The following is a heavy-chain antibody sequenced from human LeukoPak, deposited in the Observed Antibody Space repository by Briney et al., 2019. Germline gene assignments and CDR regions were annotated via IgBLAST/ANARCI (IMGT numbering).Heavy chain of an antibody. CDR2: ISSSSSTI. CDR3: ARAYSSSSGRDAFDS. V-gene: IGHV3-48*02. J-gene: IGHJ3*02. Sequence: GSLRLSCAASGFTFNSYNMNWVRQAPGKGLVWGSYISSSSSTIYYDDSVDGRFTISRDSAKTSLFLQMNSLRDEDTAVYYCARAYSSSSGRDAFDSWGLGTLVTVSS. D-gene: IGHD6-6*01. CDR1: GFTFNSYN.